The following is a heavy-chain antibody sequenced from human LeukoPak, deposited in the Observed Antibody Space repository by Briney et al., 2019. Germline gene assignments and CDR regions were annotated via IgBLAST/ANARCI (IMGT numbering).Heavy chain of an antibody. CDR1: GEPFSGYY. V-gene: IGHV4-34*01. CDR3: VRGRTEYYYYMDV. Sequence: PSETLSLTCGVSGEPFSGYYWTWIRQPPGKGFEWIGDINESGKTNYNPSLKSRLTISVDPSKNQFSPKLTSMTAADTAVYFCVRGRTEYYYYMDVWGKGTTVTVSS. D-gene: IGHD1-14*01. CDR2: INESGKT. J-gene: IGHJ6*03.